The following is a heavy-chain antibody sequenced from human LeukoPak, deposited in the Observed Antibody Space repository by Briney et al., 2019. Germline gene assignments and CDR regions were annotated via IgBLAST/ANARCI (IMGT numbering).Heavy chain of an antibody. CDR2: IIPIFGTA. CDR1: GGTFSSYA. CDR3: ARAGDSSGHFIDAFDI. V-gene: IGHV1-69*13. D-gene: IGHD6-19*01. Sequence: ASVKVSCKASGGTFSSYAISWVRQAPGQGLEWMGGIIPIFGTANYAQKFQGRVTITADESTSTAYMELSSLRSEDTAVYYCARAGDSSGHFIDAFDIWGQGTMVTVSS. J-gene: IGHJ3*02.